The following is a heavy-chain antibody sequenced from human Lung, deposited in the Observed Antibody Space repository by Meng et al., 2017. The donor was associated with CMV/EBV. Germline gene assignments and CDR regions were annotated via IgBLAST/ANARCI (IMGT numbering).Heavy chain of an antibody. D-gene: IGHD5-18*01. Sequence: GSLRLXCTVSGVSISNHYWSWIRQPPGKGLEWIGYVHYTGDTNYKPSLKSRLTTSVDTSKSQFSLKLSSVAAADTAVYFCARGRGYGLDYFDYWVQGTLVTVSS. CDR1: GVSISNHY. V-gene: IGHV4-59*11. CDR3: ARGRGYGLDYFDY. J-gene: IGHJ4*02. CDR2: VHYTGDT.